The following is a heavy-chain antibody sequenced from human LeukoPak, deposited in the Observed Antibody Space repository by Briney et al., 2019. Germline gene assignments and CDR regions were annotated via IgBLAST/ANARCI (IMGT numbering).Heavy chain of an antibody. CDR2: IKQDGSEK. CDR3: ARHVGKLVQYWYFDL. D-gene: IGHD6-6*01. V-gene: IGHV3-7*05. CDR1: GFTFSNYW. J-gene: IGHJ2*01. Sequence: GGSLRLSCAASGFTFSNYWMSWVRQAPGKGLEWVANIKQDGSEKYYVDSVKGRFTISRDNAKNSLYLQMNSLRAEDTAVYYCARHVGKLVQYWYFDLWDRGTLVTVSS.